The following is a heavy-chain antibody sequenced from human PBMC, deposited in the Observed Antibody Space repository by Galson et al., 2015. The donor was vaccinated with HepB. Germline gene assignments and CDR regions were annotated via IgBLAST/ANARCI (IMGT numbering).Heavy chain of an antibody. V-gene: IGHV3-30*03. CDR3: SREALNFYVSGGDKRCYVAY. CDR2: IYPDGNKK. D-gene: IGHD3-22*01. CDR1: GFTFSNYA. J-gene: IGHJ4*02. Sequence: SVRLSCTASGFTFSNYAMHWVRQAPGKGLEWVGIIYPDGNKKNYVETLKGRFTITRDNSTNTMYLQMNSLSAEDTAIYYCSREALNFYVSGGDKRCYVAYWGQGTLVAVSS.